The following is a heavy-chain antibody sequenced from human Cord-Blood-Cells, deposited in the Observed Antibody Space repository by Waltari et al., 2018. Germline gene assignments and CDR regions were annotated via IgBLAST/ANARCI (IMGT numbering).Heavy chain of an antibody. J-gene: IGHJ1*01. CDR3: ARSEGDFWSGYKYFQH. V-gene: IGHV4-59*01. CDR2: IYYSGST. CDR1: GGSISSYY. Sequence: QVQLQESGPGLVKPSETLSLTCTVSGGSISSYYWSWIRQPPGKGLEWFGYIYYSGSTNYNPSLKSGVTISVDTSKNQFSLKLSSVTAADTAVYYCARSEGDFWSGYKYFQHWGQGTLVTVSS. D-gene: IGHD3-3*01.